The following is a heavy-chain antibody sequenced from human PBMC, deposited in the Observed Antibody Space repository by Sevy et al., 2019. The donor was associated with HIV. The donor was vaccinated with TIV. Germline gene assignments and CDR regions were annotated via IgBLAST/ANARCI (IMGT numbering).Heavy chain of an antibody. CDR2: IYYSGST. CDR1: GGSISSYY. D-gene: IGHD3-10*01. Sequence: SETLSLTCTVSGGSISSYYWSWIRQPPGKGLEWIGYIYYSGSTKYNPSLKSRVTISVDTSKNQFSLKLSSVTAADTAVYYCARGPPLSESEEDYYGSGSYPYWGQGTLVTVSS. J-gene: IGHJ4*02. V-gene: IGHV4-59*01. CDR3: ARGPPLSESEEDYYGSGSYPY.